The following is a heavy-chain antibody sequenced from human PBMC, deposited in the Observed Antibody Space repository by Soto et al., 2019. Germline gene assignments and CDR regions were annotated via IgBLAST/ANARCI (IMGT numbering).Heavy chain of an antibody. Sequence: QVQLQESGPGLVTPSETLSLTCSVSVGSINSYWWSWIRQPAGKGLEWIGRVYSSGTTDYNPSLNSRATMSVATSKNQFSLKLSSLTAADTAVYYCARDIGAYAYGEGYWGQGIQVTVSS. CDR3: ARDIGAYAYGEGY. J-gene: IGHJ4*02. D-gene: IGHD5-18*01. CDR2: VYSSGTT. CDR1: VGSINSYW. V-gene: IGHV4-4*07.